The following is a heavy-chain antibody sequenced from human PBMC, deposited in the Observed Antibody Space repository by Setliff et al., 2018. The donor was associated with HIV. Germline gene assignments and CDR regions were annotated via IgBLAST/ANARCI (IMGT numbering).Heavy chain of an antibody. D-gene: IGHD3-10*01. CDR3: ATSDGSGFFSY. J-gene: IGHJ1*01. CDR2: ISSSGSTI. V-gene: IGHV3-48*03. Sequence: GGSLRLSCAASGFTFSSYAMHWVRQAPGKGLEWVSYISSSGSTIYYADSVKGRFTISRDNAKNTLYLQMSGLRAEDTAVYFCATSDGSGFFSYWGQGTVVTVSS. CDR1: GFTFSSYA.